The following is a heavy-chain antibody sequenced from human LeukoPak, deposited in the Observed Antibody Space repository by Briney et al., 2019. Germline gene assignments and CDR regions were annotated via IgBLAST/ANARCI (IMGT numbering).Heavy chain of an antibody. CDR2: INPNSGGT. V-gene: IGHV1-2*02. J-gene: IGHJ4*02. CDR1: RYTFTRYY. D-gene: IGHD3-9*01. CDR3: ASWGNYDILTGYYTADY. Sequence: GPVKVSCKAFRYTFTRYYMHSVRQAAGQGLEWRGWINPNSGGTNYEQEFQGRVTMTRDTSISTAYMELSRLRSDDTAVYYCASWGNYDILTGYYTADYWGQGTMVTVSS.